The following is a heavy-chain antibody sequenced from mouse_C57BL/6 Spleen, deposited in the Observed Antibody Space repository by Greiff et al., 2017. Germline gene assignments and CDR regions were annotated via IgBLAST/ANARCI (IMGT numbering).Heavy chain of an antibody. V-gene: IGHV14-1*01. CDR1: GFNIKDYY. Sequence: VQLQQSGAELVRPGASVKLSCTASGFNIKDYYMHWVKQRPEQGLEWIGRIDPEDGDTEYAPKFQGKATMTADTSSNAAYLQLSSLASEDTAVYYCTPTVVAPGAMDYWGQGTSVTVSS. CDR3: TPTVVAPGAMDY. D-gene: IGHD1-1*01. CDR2: IDPEDGDT. J-gene: IGHJ4*01.